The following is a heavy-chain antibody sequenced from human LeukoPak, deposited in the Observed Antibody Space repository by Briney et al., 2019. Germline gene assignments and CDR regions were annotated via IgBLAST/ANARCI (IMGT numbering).Heavy chain of an antibody. J-gene: IGHJ4*02. V-gene: IGHV4-4*07. CDR2: IYTSGST. CDR3: ARAAYPVLRYFDWSQTYFDY. CDR1: GGSISSYY. D-gene: IGHD3-9*01. Sequence: PSETLSLTCTVSGGSISSYYWSWIRQPAGKGLEWIGRIYTSGSTNYNPSLKSRVTMSVDTSKNQFSLKLSSVTAADTAVYYCARAAYPVLRYFDWSQTYFDYWGQGTLVTVSS.